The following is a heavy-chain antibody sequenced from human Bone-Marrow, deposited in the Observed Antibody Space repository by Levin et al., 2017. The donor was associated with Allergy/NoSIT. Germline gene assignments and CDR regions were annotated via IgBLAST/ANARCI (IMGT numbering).Heavy chain of an antibody. Sequence: PGGSLRLSCAASGFTFSSYAMSWVRQAPGKGLEWVSGISGSGGSTYYVDSVKGRFTISRDNSKDTRELQMNSLRVEDAAVYYSAKSIPGYCFFDLWGRGPLVTVSS. CDR3: AKSIPGYCFFDL. CDR2: ISGSGGST. CDR1: GFTFSSYA. V-gene: IGHV3-23*01. J-gene: IGHJ2*01.